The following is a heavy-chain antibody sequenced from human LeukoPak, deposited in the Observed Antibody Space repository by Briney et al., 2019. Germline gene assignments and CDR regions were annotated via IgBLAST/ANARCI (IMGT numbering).Heavy chain of an antibody. CDR3: ARDSSGWYSFDY. Sequence: SETLSLTCTVSGRSISSSSYYWSWIRQPAGKGLEWIGRIYTSGSTNYNPSLKSRVTMSVDTSKNQFSLKLSSVTAADTAVYYCARDSSGWYSFDYWGQGTLVTVSS. V-gene: IGHV4-61*02. CDR1: GRSISSSSYY. CDR2: IYTSGST. D-gene: IGHD6-19*01. J-gene: IGHJ4*02.